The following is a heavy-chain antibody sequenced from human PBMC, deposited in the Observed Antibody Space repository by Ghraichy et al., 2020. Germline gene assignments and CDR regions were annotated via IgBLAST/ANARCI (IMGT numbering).Heavy chain of an antibody. CDR2: IKEDGSEK. Sequence: GGSLRLSCAASGFTFSNYWMSWVRQAPGKGLEWVAIIKEDGSEKYYGDSVKGRFTIFRDNAKNSLYLQMNSLRAEDTAVYYCARFRPFDYWGQGTLVTVSS. J-gene: IGHJ4*02. CDR1: GFTFSNYW. CDR3: ARFRPFDY. V-gene: IGHV3-7*01.